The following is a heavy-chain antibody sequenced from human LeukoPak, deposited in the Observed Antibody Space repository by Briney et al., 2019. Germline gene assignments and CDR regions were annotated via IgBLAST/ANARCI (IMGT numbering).Heavy chain of an antibody. CDR3: ARGYSSMVDY. CDR1: GGSFSGYY. D-gene: IGHD6-13*01. CDR2: INHSGST. V-gene: IGHV4-34*01. Sequence: PSETLSLTCAVYGGSFSGYYWSWIRQPPGKGLEWIGEINHSGSTNYNPFLKSRVTISVDTSKNQFSLKLSSVTAADTAVYYCARGYSSMVDYWGQGTLVTVSS. J-gene: IGHJ4*02.